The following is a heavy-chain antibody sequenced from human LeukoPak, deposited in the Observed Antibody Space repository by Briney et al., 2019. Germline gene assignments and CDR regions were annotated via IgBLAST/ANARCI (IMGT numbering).Heavy chain of an antibody. CDR2: ISAYNGNT. D-gene: IGHD2-2*01. J-gene: IGHJ4*02. CDR3: ARDGGVSTSANDY. CDR1: HYTFTSYG. V-gene: IGHV1-18*01. Sequence: GASVKVSCKASHYTFTSYGISWVRQAPGQGLEWMGWISAYNGNTNYAQKLQGRVTMTTDTSTSTAHMELRSLRSDDTAVYYCARDGGVSTSANDYWGQGTLVTVSS.